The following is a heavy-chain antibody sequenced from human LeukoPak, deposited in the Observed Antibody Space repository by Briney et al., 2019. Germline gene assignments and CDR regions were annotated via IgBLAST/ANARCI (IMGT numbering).Heavy chain of an antibody. D-gene: IGHD3-9*01. CDR3: ARDRYFDWLLSGYYYYMDV. V-gene: IGHV4-59*12. CDR1: GASIRSYF. Sequence: SETLSLTCIVSGASIRSYFWSWIRQPPGKGLEWIGYMYYSGSSDYNPSLKSRVTISIDTSKNHFSLKLSSVTAADTAVYYCARDRYFDWLLSGYYYYMDVWGKGTTVTVSS. CDR2: MYYSGSS. J-gene: IGHJ6*03.